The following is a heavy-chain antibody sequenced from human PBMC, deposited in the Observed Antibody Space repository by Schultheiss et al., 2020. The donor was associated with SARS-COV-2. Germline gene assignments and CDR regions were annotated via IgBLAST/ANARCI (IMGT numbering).Heavy chain of an antibody. CDR2: ISYDGSNK. CDR1: GFTFSSYG. Sequence: GGSLRLSCAASGFTFSSYGMHWVRQAPGKGLEWVAVISYDGSNKYYADSVKGRFTISRDNSKNTLYLQMNSLRAEDTAVYYCAKRWFYYYYGMDVWGQGTTVTVAS. V-gene: IGHV3-30*18. D-gene: IGHD3-9*01. J-gene: IGHJ6*02. CDR3: AKRWFYYYYGMDV.